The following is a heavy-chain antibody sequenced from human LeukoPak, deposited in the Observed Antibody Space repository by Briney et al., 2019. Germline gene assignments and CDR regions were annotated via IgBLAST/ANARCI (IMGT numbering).Heavy chain of an antibody. J-gene: IGHJ1*01. V-gene: IGHV3-48*03. D-gene: IGHD6-19*01. Sequence: GGSLRLSCAASGFTFSSYEMNWVRQAPGKGLEWLSYISSSGTTIKYADSVKGRFTVSRDNAKNTLNLQMNSLRAEDTAVYYCARDLFFSDAGYSSGWRAEYFHHWGQGTLVTVSS. CDR2: ISSSGTTI. CDR1: GFTFSSYE. CDR3: ARDLFFSDAGYSSGWRAEYFHH.